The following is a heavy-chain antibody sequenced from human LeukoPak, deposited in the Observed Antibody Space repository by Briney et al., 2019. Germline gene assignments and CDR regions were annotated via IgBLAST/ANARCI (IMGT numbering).Heavy chain of an antibody. V-gene: IGHV4-39*01. CDR3: GRTSDRWELPRL. CDR2: IYDSGST. J-gene: IGHJ4*02. D-gene: IGHD1-26*01. CDR1: GGSIRSSYYY. Sequence: SETLSLTCTVSGGSIRSSYYYWGWIRQPPGKGLEWIGSIYDSGSTYYNPSLKSRVTISVDTSKNQFSLKLNSVTAADTAVYYCGRTSDRWELPRLWGQGTLVTVSS.